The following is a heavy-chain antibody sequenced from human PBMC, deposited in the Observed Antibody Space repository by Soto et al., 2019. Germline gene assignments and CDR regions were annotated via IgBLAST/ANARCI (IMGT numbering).Heavy chain of an antibody. D-gene: IGHD7-27*01. CDR2: IKQDGIEK. Sequence: GGSLRLSCAASGFTFSSYWMSWVRQAPGKGLEWVANIKQDGIEKYYVDSVKGRFTISRDNAKNALYLQMNSLRAEDTAVYYCARETLGIDAIDIRGQGTMVIVSS. J-gene: IGHJ3*02. CDR3: ARETLGIDAIDI. V-gene: IGHV3-7*03. CDR1: GFTFSSYW.